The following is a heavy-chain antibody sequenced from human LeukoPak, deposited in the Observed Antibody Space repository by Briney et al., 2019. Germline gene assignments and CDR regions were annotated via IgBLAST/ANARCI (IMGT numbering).Heavy chain of an antibody. D-gene: IGHD3-16*01. CDR3: ARERVEGTGTVGITFGGVRSHYYYYYYMDV. V-gene: IGHV4-61*01. Sequence: SETLSLTCTVSGGSISSSSYYWSWIRQPPGKGLEWIGYIYYSGSTNYNPSLKSRVTISVDTSKNQFSLKLSSVTAADTAVYYCARERVEGTGTVGITFGGVRSHYYYYYYMDVWGKGTTVTVSS. CDR2: IYYSGST. J-gene: IGHJ6*03. CDR1: GGSISSSSYY.